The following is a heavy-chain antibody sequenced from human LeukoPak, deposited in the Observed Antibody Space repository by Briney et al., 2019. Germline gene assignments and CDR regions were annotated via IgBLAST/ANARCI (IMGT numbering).Heavy chain of an antibody. Sequence: KASETLSLTCAVYGGSFSGYYWSWIRQPPGKGLEWIGEINHSGSTNYNPSLKSRVTISVDTSKNQFSLKLSSVTAADTAVYYCAREVPYYGSGSEFDYWGQGTLVTVSS. CDR2: INHSGST. CDR3: AREVPYYGSGSEFDY. J-gene: IGHJ4*02. V-gene: IGHV4-34*01. CDR1: GGSFSGYY. D-gene: IGHD3-10*01.